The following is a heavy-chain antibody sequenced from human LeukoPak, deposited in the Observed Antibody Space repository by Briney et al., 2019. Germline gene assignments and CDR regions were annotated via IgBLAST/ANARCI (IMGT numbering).Heavy chain of an antibody. V-gene: IGHV4-59*01. CDR3: ARAWFGESYAFDI. CDR1: GGSISSYY. D-gene: IGHD3-10*01. CDR2: IYYSGST. Sequence: SETLSLTCTVSGGSISSYYWSWIRQPPGKGLEWIGYIYYSGSTNYNPSLKSRVTISVDTSKNQFSLKLSSVTAADTAVYYCARAWFGESYAFDIWGQGTMVTVSS. J-gene: IGHJ3*02.